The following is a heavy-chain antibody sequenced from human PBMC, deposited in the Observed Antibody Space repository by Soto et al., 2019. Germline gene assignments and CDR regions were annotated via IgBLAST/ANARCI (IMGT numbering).Heavy chain of an antibody. CDR1: GYTFNNYG. Sequence: QLVQSGGEVKEPGASVQVSCKASGYTFNNYGITWVRQAPGQGLEWLGWISVYNGNKNYAKKVQGRVSMTADTSTSTAHMELRSLQSEDTAVYFCARVAITLIRGLKVDFYSMDVWGQGTTVTVSS. CDR2: ISVYNGNK. V-gene: IGHV1-18*01. D-gene: IGHD3-10*01. CDR3: ARVAITLIRGLKVDFYSMDV. J-gene: IGHJ6*02.